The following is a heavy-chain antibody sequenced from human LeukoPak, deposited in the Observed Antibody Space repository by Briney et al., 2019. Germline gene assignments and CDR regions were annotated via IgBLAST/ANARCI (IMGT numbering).Heavy chain of an antibody. CDR2: IIPISGTA. Sequence: SVKVSCKASGGTFSSYAISWVRQAPGQGLEWMGGIIPISGTANYAQKFQGRVTIAANESTNTAYMELSSLRSEDTAVYYCARDRICSGGRCYSGWFDPWGQGTLVTVSS. J-gene: IGHJ5*02. V-gene: IGHV1-69*13. CDR1: GGTFSSYA. D-gene: IGHD2-15*01. CDR3: ARDRICSGGRCYSGWFDP.